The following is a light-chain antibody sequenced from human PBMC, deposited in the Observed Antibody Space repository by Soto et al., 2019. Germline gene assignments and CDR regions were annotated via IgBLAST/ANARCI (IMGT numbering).Light chain of an antibody. J-gene: IGKJ5*01. CDR3: QQYSNWPPIT. V-gene: IGKV3-15*01. Sequence: EIVMTQSPATVSVSPGERATLSCRATQSVSSSLAWYQQKPGQAPRLLIYGASTRATGIPARFSGSGSGTEFTLTLSSLQSEDFAFYYCQQYSNWPPITFGQGTRLEIK. CDR1: QSVSSS. CDR2: GAS.